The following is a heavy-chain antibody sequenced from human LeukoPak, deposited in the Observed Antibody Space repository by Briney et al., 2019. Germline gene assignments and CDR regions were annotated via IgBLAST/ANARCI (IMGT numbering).Heavy chain of an antibody. Sequence: KPGGSLRLSCAASGFTFSDYYMTWIRQAPGKGLEWVSYISSSGTTIYYADSVKGRFTISRDNSKNTLYLQMNSLRAEDTAVYYCARDRRYYGSGSHTGAFDIWGQGTMVTVSS. CDR2: ISSSGTTI. V-gene: IGHV3-11*04. J-gene: IGHJ3*02. D-gene: IGHD3-10*01. CDR3: ARDRRYYGSGSHTGAFDI. CDR1: GFTFSDYY.